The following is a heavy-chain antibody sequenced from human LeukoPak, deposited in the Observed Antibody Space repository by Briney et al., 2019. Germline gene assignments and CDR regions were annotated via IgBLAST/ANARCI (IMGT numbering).Heavy chain of an antibody. CDR1: GYTFTSYG. V-gene: IGHV1-18*01. D-gene: IGHD5-18*01. CDR3: ARRGLRYNYDFDN. CDR2: ISAYKGKT. J-gene: IGHJ4*02. Sequence: ASVKVSCKASGYTFTSYGISWVRQAPGQGLEWMGWISAYKGKTYYTQEVQGRVTMTTDTSTNTAYMELRSLRSDDTAVYYCARRGLRYNYDFDNWGQGTLVTVSS.